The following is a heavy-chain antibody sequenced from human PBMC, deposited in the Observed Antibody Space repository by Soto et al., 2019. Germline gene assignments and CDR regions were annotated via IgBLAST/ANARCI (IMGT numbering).Heavy chain of an antibody. J-gene: IGHJ6*02. CDR2: IYTGDSDT. CDR3: AGVWVRLVITRTRDYYGMDV. V-gene: IGHV5-51*01. Sequence: ESLKISCKGSGYSFTSYWIGWVRQMPGKGLEWMGIIYTGDSDTRYSPSFQGQVTISADKSISTAYLQWSSLKASDTAMYYCAGVWVRLVITRTRDYYGMDVWGQGTTVTVSS. D-gene: IGHD3-10*01. CDR1: GYSFTSYW.